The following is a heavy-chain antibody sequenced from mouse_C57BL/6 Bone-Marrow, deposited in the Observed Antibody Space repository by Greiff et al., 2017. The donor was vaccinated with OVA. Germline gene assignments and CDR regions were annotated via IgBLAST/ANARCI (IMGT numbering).Heavy chain of an antibody. V-gene: IGHV14-4*01. J-gene: IGHJ1*03. CDR2: IDPENGDT. CDR3: TTDYYGSSSHWYCDV. Sequence: VQLQQSGAELVRPGASVKLSCTASGFNIKDDYMHWVKQRPEQGLEWIGWIDPENGDTEYASKFQGKATITADTSSNTAYLQLSSLTSEDTAVYYCTTDYYGSSSHWYCDVWGTGTTVTVSS. D-gene: IGHD1-1*01. CDR1: GFNIKDDY.